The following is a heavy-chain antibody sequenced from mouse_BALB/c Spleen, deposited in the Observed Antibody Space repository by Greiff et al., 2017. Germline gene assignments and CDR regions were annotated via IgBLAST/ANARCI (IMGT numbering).Heavy chain of an antibody. D-gene: IGHD2-1*01. CDR3: ARLYYGNYGRFAY. Sequence: EVKLVESGGDLVKPGGSLKLSCAASGFTFSSYGMSWVRQTPDKRLEWVATISSGGSYTYYPDSVKGRFTISRDNAKNTLYLQMSSLKSEDTAMYYCARLYYGNYGRFAYWGQGTLVTVSA. CDR1: GFTFSSYG. J-gene: IGHJ3*01. V-gene: IGHV5-6*01. CDR2: ISSGGSYT.